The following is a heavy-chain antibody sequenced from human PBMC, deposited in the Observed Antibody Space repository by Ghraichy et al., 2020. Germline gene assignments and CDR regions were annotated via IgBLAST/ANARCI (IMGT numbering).Heavy chain of an antibody. CDR2: IYSGGST. Sequence: GESLRLSCAASGFTVSSNYMSWVRQAPGKGLEWVSVIYSGGSTYYADSVKGRFTISRDNSKNTLYLQMNSLRAEDTAVYYCARDSSRDYYGMDVWGQGTTVTVSS. CDR1: GFTVSSNY. CDR3: ARDSSRDYYGMDV. J-gene: IGHJ6*02. V-gene: IGHV3-53*01.